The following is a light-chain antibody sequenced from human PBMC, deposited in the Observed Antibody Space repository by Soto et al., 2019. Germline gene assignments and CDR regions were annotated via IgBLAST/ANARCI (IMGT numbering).Light chain of an antibody. Sequence: QSVLTQPPSASVTPGQRVTISCSGSSSNVGVNFVYWYQHLPGTAPKLLIYRNDQRPSGVPDRFSGSKSGTSSSLAISGLRYEDEADYYCAAWDDSLRGRVFGTGTKVTVL. CDR3: AAWDDSLRGRV. J-gene: IGLJ1*01. V-gene: IGLV1-47*01. CDR2: RND. CDR1: SSNVGVNF.